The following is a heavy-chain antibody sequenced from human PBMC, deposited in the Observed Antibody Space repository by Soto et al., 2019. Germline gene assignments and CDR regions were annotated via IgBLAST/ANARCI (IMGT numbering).Heavy chain of an antibody. V-gene: IGHV3-23*04. CDR2: ILPDETG. CDR1: GFTFSTYA. Sequence: DVNLVQSGGGSAQPGGSLRLSCATSGFTFSTYAMTWVRQVPGRGLQWVSTILPDETGFYTISVKGRFTISRDNYRGIVYLQMNDLWVEDAAIYYCAKDRLPTSGQGFYFDSWGQGSLVTVSS. CDR3: AKDRLPTSGQGFYFDS. J-gene: IGHJ4*02. D-gene: IGHD2-15*01.